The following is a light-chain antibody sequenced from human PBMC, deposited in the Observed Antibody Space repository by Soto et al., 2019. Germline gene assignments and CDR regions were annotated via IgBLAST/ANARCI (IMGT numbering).Light chain of an antibody. CDR1: SSDVGGYNY. CDR3: SSYITSSTLV. V-gene: IGLV2-14*01. J-gene: IGLJ2*01. CDR2: EVN. Sequence: QSALTQPASVSGSPGQSITISCTGTSSDVGGYNYVSWYQQHPGKAPKLMIYEVNNRPSWVSDRFSGSKSGNTASLTISGLHVEDEADYYCSSYITSSTLVFGGGTKRNVL.